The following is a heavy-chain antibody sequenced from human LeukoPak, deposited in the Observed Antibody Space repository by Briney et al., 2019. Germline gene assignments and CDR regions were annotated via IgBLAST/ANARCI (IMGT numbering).Heavy chain of an antibody. CDR2: ISVYNGKT. D-gene: IGHD3-16*02. Sequence: ASVRVSCKASGYTFSSYGISWVRQAPGQGLEWMGWISVYNGKTKYAQNFQGRVTLTTDTFTGTAYMEVTSLRSDDTAVYYCARDQYDSVWDSHRPYFDYWGQGTLVTVSS. V-gene: IGHV1-18*01. CDR3: ARDQYDSVWDSHRPYFDY. J-gene: IGHJ4*02. CDR1: GYTFSSYG.